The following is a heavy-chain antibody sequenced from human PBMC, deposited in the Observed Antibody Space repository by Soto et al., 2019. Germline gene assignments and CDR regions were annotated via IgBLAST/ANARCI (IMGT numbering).Heavy chain of an antibody. CDR2: IYYDGNT. Sequence: SETLSLTCSVSGESIRSSAFYWGWVRQLPGKTLEWLGFIYYDGNTYYNPSLKSRLRISSDTSNNQVSLTLSSATATDTATYYCARSRMGHASQNDFWGQGILVTVST. D-gene: IGHD2-2*01. V-gene: IGHV4-30-4*08. CDR1: GESIRSSAFY. J-gene: IGHJ4*01. CDR3: ARSRMGHASQNDF.